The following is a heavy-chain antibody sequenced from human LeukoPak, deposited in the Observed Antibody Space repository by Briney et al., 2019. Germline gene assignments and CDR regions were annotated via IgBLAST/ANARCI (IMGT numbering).Heavy chain of an antibody. CDR2: ISGSGDST. Sequence: GGSLRLSCAASGFTFSSYGMSWVRQAPGKGLEWVSAISGSGDSTFYADSVKGRFTISRDNAKNSLYLQMNSLRAEDTAVYYCARDLDYYGSRNWFDPWGQGTLVTVSS. CDR3: ARDLDYYGSRNWFDP. D-gene: IGHD3-10*01. CDR1: GFTFSSYG. J-gene: IGHJ5*02. V-gene: IGHV3-23*01.